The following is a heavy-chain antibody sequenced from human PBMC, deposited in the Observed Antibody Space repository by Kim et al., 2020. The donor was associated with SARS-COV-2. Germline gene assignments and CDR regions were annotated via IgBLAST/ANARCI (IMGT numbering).Heavy chain of an antibody. CDR1: GYSFTNYW. CDR3: ARQERQWLDRGGMDV. Sequence: ESLKISCKTSGYSFTNYWIGWVRQMPGKGLECMGIVYGGDSETKYSPSFQGQVTISVDKSITTAYLQWSSLKASDTATYFCARQERQWLDRGGMDVWGQ. D-gene: IGHD6-19*01. V-gene: IGHV5-51*01. J-gene: IGHJ6*02. CDR2: VYGGDSET.